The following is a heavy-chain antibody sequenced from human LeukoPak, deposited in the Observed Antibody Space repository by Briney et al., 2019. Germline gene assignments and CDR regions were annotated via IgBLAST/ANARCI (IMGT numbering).Heavy chain of an antibody. CDR2: IASNGGSE. D-gene: IGHD6-13*01. CDR1: GFTFTTYG. CDR3: AKRGHYSINWYHYFDY. J-gene: IGHJ4*02. V-gene: IGHV3-30*18. Sequence: GGSLRLSCAASGFTFTTYGLHWVRQAPGKGLEWVAAIASNGGSEYYADSVKGRFTISRDNSKNTLFLQMNSLRPDDTAVYYCAKRGHYSINWYHYFDYWGQGTPVTVSS.